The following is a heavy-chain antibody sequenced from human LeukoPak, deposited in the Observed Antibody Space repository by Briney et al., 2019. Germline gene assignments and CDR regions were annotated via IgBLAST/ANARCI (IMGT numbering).Heavy chain of an antibody. Sequence: ASVKVSCKASGYTFTSYCMHWGRHAPEQGLEWVGIINPSGGSTSYAQKFQGRGTMTRGESTSTDYLVLSSLISADEAAVYCARSYYDILTGPSHFDYWGQGTLVTVSS. J-gene: IGHJ4*02. CDR3: ARSYYDILTGPSHFDY. V-gene: IGHV1-46*01. CDR1: GYTFTSYC. D-gene: IGHD3-9*01. CDR2: INPSGGST.